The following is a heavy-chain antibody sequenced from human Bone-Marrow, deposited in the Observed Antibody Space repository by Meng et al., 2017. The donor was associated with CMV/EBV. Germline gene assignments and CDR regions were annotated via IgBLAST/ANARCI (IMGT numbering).Heavy chain of an antibody. CDR2: MNPNSGNT. V-gene: IGHV1-8*01. CDR1: GYTFTTYD. CDR3: ARVDIVVVPAALGGYYYYGMDV. J-gene: IGHJ6*01. Sequence: SVKVSCKASGYTFTTYDINWVRQAPGQGIEWMGWMNPNSGNTGYAQKFQGRVTMTRLTSLTTAYMQLSSLTSDDTAVYYCARVDIVVVPAALGGYYYYGMDVWGQGPTVTFYS. D-gene: IGHD2-2*01.